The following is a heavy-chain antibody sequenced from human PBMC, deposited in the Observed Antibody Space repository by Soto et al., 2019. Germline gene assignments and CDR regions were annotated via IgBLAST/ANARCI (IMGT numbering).Heavy chain of an antibody. D-gene: IGHD5-12*01. CDR1: GGSIGNYY. J-gene: IGHJ3*02. V-gene: IGHV4-59*01. Sequence: SETLSLTCTVPGGSIGNYYWSWIRQPPGKGLEWIGYAYYGGNTNYNPSLKSRVTISVDTSKNQFSLKLSSVIAADTAVYYCARDVNIESKDAFDIWGPGTMVTVSS. CDR3: ARDVNIESKDAFDI. CDR2: AYYGGNT.